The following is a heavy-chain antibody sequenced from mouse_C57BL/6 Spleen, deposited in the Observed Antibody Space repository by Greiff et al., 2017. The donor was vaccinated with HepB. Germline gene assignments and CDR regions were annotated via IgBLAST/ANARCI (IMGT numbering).Heavy chain of an antibody. CDR1: GYTFTSYW. CDR3: AREGAQATLDY. V-gene: IGHV1-52*01. CDR2: IDPSDSET. Sequence: QVQLQQPVAELVRPGSSVKLSCKASGYTFTSYWMHWVKQRPIQGLEWIGNIDPSDSETHYNQQFKDKATLTVDKSSSTAYMQLSSLTSEDSAVYYWAREGAQATLDYWGQGTTLTVSS. J-gene: IGHJ2*01. D-gene: IGHD3-2*02.